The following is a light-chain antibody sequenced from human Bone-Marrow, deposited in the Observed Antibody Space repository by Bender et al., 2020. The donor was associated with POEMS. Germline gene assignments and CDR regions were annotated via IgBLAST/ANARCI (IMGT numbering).Light chain of an antibody. CDR3: AAWEDSLNGWV. Sequence: QSALTQPASVSGSPGQSITISCTGTSSDVGSYILVSWYQQHPGKTPKLILYEGDKRPSDISPRFSGSTSDTTASLAISGLQSEDEADYYCAAWEDSLNGWVFGGGTKLTVL. V-gene: IGLV2-14*02. CDR1: SSDVGSYIL. J-gene: IGLJ3*02. CDR2: EGD.